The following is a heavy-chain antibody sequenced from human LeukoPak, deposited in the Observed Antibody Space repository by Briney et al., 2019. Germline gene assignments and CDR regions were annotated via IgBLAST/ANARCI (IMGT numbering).Heavy chain of an antibody. CDR1: GLAFNSYW. J-gene: IGHJ6*02. CDR2: ITSDGSSA. CDR3: ARDQGGNHYHYYYGMDV. V-gene: IGHV3-74*01. Sequence: PGGSLRLSCAASGLAFNSYWLHWGRQAPGKRLGWVSRITSDGSSANYAESVTRRFPISRDNSTNTLYLQLNSLRADDTAVYYCARDQGGNHYHYYYGMDVWGQGTTVTVSS. D-gene: IGHD4-23*01.